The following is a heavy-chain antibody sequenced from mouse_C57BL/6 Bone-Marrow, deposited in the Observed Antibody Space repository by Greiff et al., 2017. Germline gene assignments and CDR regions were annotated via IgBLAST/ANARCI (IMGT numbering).Heavy chain of an antibody. Sequence: EVQLQQSGPELVKPGASVKISCKASGYTFTDYYMNWVKQSHGKSLEWIGDINPNNGGTSYNQKFKGKATLTVDKSSSTAYMGLRSLTSEDSAVYYCASGFDYWGQGTTLTVSS. CDR1: GYTFTDYY. J-gene: IGHJ2*01. V-gene: IGHV1-26*01. CDR2: INPNNGGT. CDR3: ASGFDY.